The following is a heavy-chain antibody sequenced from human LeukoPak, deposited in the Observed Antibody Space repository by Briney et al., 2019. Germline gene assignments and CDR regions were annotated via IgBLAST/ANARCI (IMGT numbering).Heavy chain of an antibody. V-gene: IGHV3-30*15. J-gene: IGHJ4*02. Sequence: PGRSLRLSCAASGFTFSSYVHWVRQAPGKGLEWVAVISYDGSGKYYADSVKGRFTISRDNSKNTLYLQMSSLRAEDTAVYYCASYSYGYTPSSPFDCWGQGTLVTVSS. CDR3: ASYSYGYTPSSPFDC. CDR2: ISYDGSGK. D-gene: IGHD5-18*01. CDR1: GFTFSSYV.